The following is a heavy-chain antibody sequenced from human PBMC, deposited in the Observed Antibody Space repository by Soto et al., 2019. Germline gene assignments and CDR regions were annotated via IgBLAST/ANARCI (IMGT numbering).Heavy chain of an antibody. D-gene: IGHD5-12*01. CDR1: GYTFTSYY. CDR3: ARDRVKMATITDYYYGMDV. J-gene: IGHJ6*02. V-gene: IGHV1-46*01. CDR2: INPSGGST. Sequence: ASVKVSCKASGYTFTSYYMHWVRQAPGQGLEWMGIINPSGGSTSYAQKFQGRVTMTRDTSTSTVYMELSSLRSEDTAVYYCARDRVKMATITDYYYGMDVWGQGTTVNVSS.